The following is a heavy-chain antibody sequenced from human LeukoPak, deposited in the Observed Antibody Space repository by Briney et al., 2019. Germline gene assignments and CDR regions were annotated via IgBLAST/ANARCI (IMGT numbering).Heavy chain of an antibody. D-gene: IGHD7-27*01. V-gene: IGHV3-66*01. Sequence: GGSLRPSCETSGFNINANYMNWVRQAPGKGLEWVSVIYTRGNTDYAESVRGRFTISRDNSKQTLYLQMNNLRVEDTAVYYCARDSSNWGFFDYWGQGAQVTVSS. CDR3: ARDSSNWGFFDY. CDR2: IYTRGNT. CDR1: GFNINANY. J-gene: IGHJ4*02.